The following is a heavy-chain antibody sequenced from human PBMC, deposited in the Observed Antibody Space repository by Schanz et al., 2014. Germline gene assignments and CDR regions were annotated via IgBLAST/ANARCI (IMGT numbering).Heavy chain of an antibody. J-gene: IGHJ6*02. V-gene: IGHV1-2*06. CDR2: VSPYSGGT. Sequence: QVLLVQSGAEVKKPGASVKVSCKASGSRFIGYSVHWVRQAPGQGLEWMGRVSPYSGGTNYAQMFQGRVTTTTDTSISTAYMELSRLTADDTAVFFCARENTAVAGMPRVIDVWGQGTAVTVTS. CDR3: ARENTAVAGMPRVIDV. CDR1: GSRFIGYS. D-gene: IGHD6-19*01.